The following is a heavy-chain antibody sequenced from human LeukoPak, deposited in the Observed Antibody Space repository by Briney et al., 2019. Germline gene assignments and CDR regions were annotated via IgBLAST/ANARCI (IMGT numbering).Heavy chain of an antibody. CDR1: GYTFTGYY. D-gene: IGHD3-10*01. CDR2: INPNSGGT. Sequence: GASVKVSCKASGYTFTGYYLHWVRQAPGQGLEWMGWINPNSGGTNYAQKFQGRVTMTGDTSISTAYMELSRLRSDDAAVYYCARDSMVRGVIRDYWGQGTLVTVSS. V-gene: IGHV1-2*02. CDR3: ARDSMVRGVIRDY. J-gene: IGHJ4*02.